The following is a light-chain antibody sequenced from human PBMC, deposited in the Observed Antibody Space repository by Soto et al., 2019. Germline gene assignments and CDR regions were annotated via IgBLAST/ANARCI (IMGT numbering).Light chain of an antibody. CDR3: QQFNNYIT. CDR1: QGISSA. Sequence: IQITHSPSSLSASVLDRVTITCRASQGISSALAWYQQKPGKAPKLLIYDASSLESGVPSRFSGSGSGTDFTLTISSLQPEDFATYYCQQFNNYITFGQGTRLEI. V-gene: IGKV1D-13*01. CDR2: DAS. J-gene: IGKJ5*01.